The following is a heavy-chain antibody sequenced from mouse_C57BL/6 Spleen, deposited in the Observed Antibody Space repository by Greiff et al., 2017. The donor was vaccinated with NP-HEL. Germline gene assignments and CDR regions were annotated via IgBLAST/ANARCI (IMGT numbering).Heavy chain of an antibody. CDR2: IDPSDSDT. V-gene: IGHV1-52*01. Sequence: QVQLQQPGAELVRPGSSVKLSCKASGYTFTSYWMHWVKQRPIQGLEWIGNIDPSDSDTHYNQKFKDKAPLTVAKSSSTAYMQLSSLTSEDSAVFYRARGGELGRWYFDVWGTGTTVTVSS. J-gene: IGHJ1*03. CDR1: GYTFTSYW. CDR3: ARGGELGRWYFDV.